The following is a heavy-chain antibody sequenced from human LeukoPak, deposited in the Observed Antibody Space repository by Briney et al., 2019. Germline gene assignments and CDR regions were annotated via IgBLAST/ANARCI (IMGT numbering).Heavy chain of an antibody. CDR2: ISYDGSNK. CDR1: GFTFSSYG. Sequence: GRSLRLSCAASGFTFSSYGMHWVRQAPGKGLEWVAVISYDGSNKYYADSVKGRFTISRDNSKNTLYLQMNSLRAEDTAVYYCAKESGGYDFWSGYRGDYMDVWGKGTTVTVSS. J-gene: IGHJ6*03. D-gene: IGHD3-3*01. V-gene: IGHV3-30*18. CDR3: AKESGGYDFWSGYRGDYMDV.